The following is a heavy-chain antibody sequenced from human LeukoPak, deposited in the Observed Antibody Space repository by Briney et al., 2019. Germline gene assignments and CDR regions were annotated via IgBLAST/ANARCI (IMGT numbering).Heavy chain of an antibody. CDR1: RFIFSRYS. CDR2: INSDGGTI. CDR3: ARDNLVDGASAQEEAFDM. J-gene: IGHJ3*02. D-gene: IGHD2-2*01. V-gene: IGHV3-74*01. Sequence: PGGSLRLSCAASRFIFSRYSMHCVRQAPGKGLVWVSRINSDGGTISYAPSVRGRVTVSRDNAKNTLYLQMNSLRAEDTAVYFCARDNLVDGASAQEEAFDMWGQGTMVTVSS.